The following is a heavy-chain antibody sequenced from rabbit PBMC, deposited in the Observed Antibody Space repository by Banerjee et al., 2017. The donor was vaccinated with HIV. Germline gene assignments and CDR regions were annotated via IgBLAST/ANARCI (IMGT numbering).Heavy chain of an antibody. CDR2: IDTADGNI. D-gene: IGHD7-1*01. CDR1: GFSFSNKYV. Sequence: QEQLEESGGGLVKPEGSLTLTCKASGFSFSNKYVMCWVRQAPGKGLEWIGYIDTADGNIYYASWVNGRFTISSHNAQNTLYLQLNSLTAADTATYFCARDLTGVTGWNFNLWGPGTLVTVS. V-gene: IGHV1S47*01. J-gene: IGHJ4*01. CDR3: ARDLTGVTGWNFNL.